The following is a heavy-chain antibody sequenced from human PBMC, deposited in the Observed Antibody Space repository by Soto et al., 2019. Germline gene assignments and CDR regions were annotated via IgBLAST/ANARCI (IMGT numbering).Heavy chain of an antibody. CDR3: ARGYGIQLERRRGFDY. V-gene: IGHV1-69*01. J-gene: IGHJ4*02. CDR1: GGTFSSYA. Sequence: QVQLVQSGAEVKKPGSSGKVSCKASGGTFSSYAISWVRQAPGQGLEWMGGIIPIFGTANYAQKIQGRVTINADESTSTAYMELSSLRSEDTAVYYCARGYGIQLERRRGFDYWGQGTLVTVSS. CDR2: IIPIFGTA. D-gene: IGHD1-1*01.